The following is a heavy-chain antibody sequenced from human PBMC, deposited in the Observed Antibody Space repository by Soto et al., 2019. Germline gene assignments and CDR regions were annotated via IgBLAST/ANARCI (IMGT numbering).Heavy chain of an antibody. CDR3: AGRYYGSGNFDY. CDR1: GGSISSYY. V-gene: IGHV4-59*01. Sequence: SETLSLTCTVSGGSISSYYWSWIRQPPGKGLEWIGYIYYSGSTNYNPSLKSRVTISVDTSKNQFSLKLSSVTAADTAVYYCAGRYYGSGNFDYWGQGTLVTVSS. D-gene: IGHD3-10*01. CDR2: IYYSGST. J-gene: IGHJ4*02.